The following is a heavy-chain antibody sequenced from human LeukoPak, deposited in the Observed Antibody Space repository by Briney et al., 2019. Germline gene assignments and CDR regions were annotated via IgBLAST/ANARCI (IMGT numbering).Heavy chain of an antibody. CDR2: ISSSSGTI. CDR1: GFTFSSYS. CDR3: ARALRAYSYGTFDY. J-gene: IGHJ4*02. D-gene: IGHD5-18*01. Sequence: GGSLRLSCAASGFTFSSYSMNWVRQAPGKGLEWVSYISSSSGTIYYADSVKGRFTISRDNAKNSLYLQTNSLRAGDTAVYYCARALRAYSYGTFDYWGQGTLVTVSS. V-gene: IGHV3-48*01.